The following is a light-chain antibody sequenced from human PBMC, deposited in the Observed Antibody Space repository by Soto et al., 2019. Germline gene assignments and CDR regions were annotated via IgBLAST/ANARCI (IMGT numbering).Light chain of an antibody. Sequence: QSVLTQPPSVSGAPGQRVTISCTGSSSNIGARFDVHWYQLLPGTAPKLLIYDNNNRPSGVPDRFSGSKSGTSASLAITGIQAEDEADYYSQSYDSSLSGYVFGTGTKVTV. CDR2: DNN. J-gene: IGLJ1*01. CDR1: SSNIGARFD. CDR3: QSYDSSLSGYV. V-gene: IGLV1-40*01.